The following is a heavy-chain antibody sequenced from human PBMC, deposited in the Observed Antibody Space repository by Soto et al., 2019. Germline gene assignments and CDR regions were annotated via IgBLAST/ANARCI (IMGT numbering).Heavy chain of an antibody. CDR2: INPSGGST. D-gene: IGHD5-18*01. J-gene: IGHJ4*02. Sequence: ASVQVSCKASGYTFTSYYMHWVRQAPGQGHEWMGIINPSGGSTSYAQKFQGRVTMTRDTSTSTVYMELSSLRSEDTAVYYCARVGDTAMPDISFDYWGQGTLVTVSS. CDR3: ARVGDTAMPDISFDY. V-gene: IGHV1-46*01. CDR1: GYTFTSYY.